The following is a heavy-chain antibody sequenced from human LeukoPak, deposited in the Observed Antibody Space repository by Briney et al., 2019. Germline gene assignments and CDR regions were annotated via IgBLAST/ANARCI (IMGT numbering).Heavy chain of an antibody. CDR1: GGSISIYY. J-gene: IGHJ6*03. Sequence: SETLSLTCTVSGGSISIYYWSWIRQPAGKGLEWIGRIYTSGSTNYNPSLKSRVTMSVDTSKNQFSLKLSSVTAADTAVYYCARDLEDIVVVPAAYYYYYMDVWGKGTTVTVSS. CDR2: IYTSGST. CDR3: ARDLEDIVVVPAAYYYYYMDV. D-gene: IGHD2-2*01. V-gene: IGHV4-4*07.